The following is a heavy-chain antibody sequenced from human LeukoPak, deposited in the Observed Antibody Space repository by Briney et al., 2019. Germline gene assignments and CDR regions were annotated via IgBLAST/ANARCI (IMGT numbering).Heavy chain of an antibody. CDR1: RFTFSNYG. J-gene: IGHJ6*03. CDR2: ISSDGVEK. D-gene: IGHD3-9*01. V-gene: IGHV3-30*04. Sequence: GRSLRLSCEASRFTFSNYGIHWVRQTPGKGLEWVAAISSDGVEKHYADSVKGRFTISRDNSKSTVYLQMNRLRAEDTALYYCAREGHYDILTGYSPLEYYFYYMDVWGKGTTVTVSS. CDR3: AREGHYDILTGYSPLEYYFYYMDV.